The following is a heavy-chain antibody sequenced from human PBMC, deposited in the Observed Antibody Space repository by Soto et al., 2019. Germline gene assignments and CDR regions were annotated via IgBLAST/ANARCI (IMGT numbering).Heavy chain of an antibody. D-gene: IGHD6-13*01. CDR3: ARGGVAAAGPFDY. CDR1: GFTFSSYS. V-gene: IGHV3-21*01. CDR2: MSSSSSYI. Sequence: EVQLVESGGGLVKAGGSLRLSCAASGFTFSSYSMNWVRQAPGKGLEWVSSMSSSSSYIYYADSVKGRFTISRDNAKNSLYLQMNSLRAEDTAVYYCARGGVAAAGPFDYWGQGTLVTVSS. J-gene: IGHJ4*02.